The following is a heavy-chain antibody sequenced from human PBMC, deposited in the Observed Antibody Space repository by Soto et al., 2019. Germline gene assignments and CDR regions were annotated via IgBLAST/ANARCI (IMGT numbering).Heavy chain of an antibody. CDR2: INPNSGGT. CDR1: GYTFTGYY. Sequence: RASVKVSCKASGYTFTGYYMHWVRQAPGQGLEWMGWINPNSGGTNYAQKFQGWVTMTRDTSISTAYMELSRLRSDDTAVYYCAREVHSSSWYAFDYWGQGTLVTVSS. CDR3: AREVHSSSWYAFDY. D-gene: IGHD6-13*01. V-gene: IGHV1-2*04. J-gene: IGHJ4*02.